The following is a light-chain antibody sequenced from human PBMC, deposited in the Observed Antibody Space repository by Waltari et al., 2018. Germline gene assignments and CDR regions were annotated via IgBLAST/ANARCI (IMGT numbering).Light chain of an antibody. CDR2: EVS. V-gene: IGLV2-14*01. CDR1: DSDVGAYDF. J-gene: IGLJ1*01. CDR3: SSYTTGSAPGV. Sequence: QSALTQPASVSGSPGQSITISCSGTDSDVGAYDFVSWYQQHPGKAPHLIIYEVSQRPSGISNRFAASKSGNTASLTISGLQAEDEADYYCSSYTTGSAPGVFGTGTRVTVL.